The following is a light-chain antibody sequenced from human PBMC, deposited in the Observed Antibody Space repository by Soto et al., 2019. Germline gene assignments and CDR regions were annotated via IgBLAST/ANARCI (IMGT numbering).Light chain of an antibody. Sequence: IVLTQSPATLSVSPGERATLSCRASQSVSSLLAWYQQKPRQAPRLLIYDTSTRATGIPARFSGSGSGTDFTLTISSLQSEDFAVYYCQQRSNWPLTFGGGTKVEIK. CDR2: DTS. CDR3: QQRSNWPLT. J-gene: IGKJ4*01. V-gene: IGKV3-15*01. CDR1: QSVSSL.